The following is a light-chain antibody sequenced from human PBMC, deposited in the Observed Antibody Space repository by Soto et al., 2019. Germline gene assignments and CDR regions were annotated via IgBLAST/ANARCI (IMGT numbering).Light chain of an antibody. CDR3: QQYTSFPYT. CDR1: LSISDW. V-gene: IGKV1-5*01. Sequence: DIQMTQSPSTLSASVGDRVNITCRASLSISDWLAWYQQKPGKAPKLLIYDASSLKSGVPSRFSGSGSGTDFTLTISSLQPDDFATYYCQQYTSFPYTFGQGTNLEI. CDR2: DAS. J-gene: IGKJ2*01.